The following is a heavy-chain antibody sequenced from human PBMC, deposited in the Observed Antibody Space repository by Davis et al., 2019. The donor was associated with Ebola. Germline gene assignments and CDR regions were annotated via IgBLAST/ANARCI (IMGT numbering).Heavy chain of an antibody. Sequence: AASVKVSCKASGYSFSSYGFSWVRQAPGQGLEWVGWFSAHNGNIYYAQKFQGRVAMTRDISSSTAYMELRGLRSDDTAVYYCARDRAPRSDYSTPDAFDMWGQGTVVTISS. D-gene: IGHD3-3*01. CDR2: FSAHNGNI. J-gene: IGHJ3*02. CDR1: GYSFSSYG. CDR3: ARDRAPRSDYSTPDAFDM. V-gene: IGHV1-18*01.